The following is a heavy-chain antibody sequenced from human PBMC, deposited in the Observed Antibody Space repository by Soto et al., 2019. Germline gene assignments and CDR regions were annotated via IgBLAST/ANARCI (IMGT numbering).Heavy chain of an antibody. J-gene: IGHJ4*02. CDR3: AKAYYYDNSGFPPRFDY. D-gene: IGHD3-22*01. Sequence: GGSLRLSCAASGFTFSGYAMSWVRQAPGKGLEWVSAISGSGDSTYYADSVKGRFTISRDNSKSMLYLQMNSLRAEDTAVYYCAKAYYYDNSGFPPRFDYWGQGTLVTVSS. CDR2: ISGSGDST. CDR1: GFTFSGYA. V-gene: IGHV3-23*01.